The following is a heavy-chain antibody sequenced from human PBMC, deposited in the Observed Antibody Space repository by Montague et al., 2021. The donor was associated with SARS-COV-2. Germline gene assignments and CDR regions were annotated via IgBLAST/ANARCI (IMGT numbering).Heavy chain of an antibody. D-gene: IGHD5-12*01. J-gene: IGHJ4*02. V-gene: IGHV4-4*02. CDR2: ISHSGST. Sequence: SETLSLTCGVSGGSISDNNWWSWVRQSPETGLEWIGEISHSGSTNYNPSLKSRVTISVDTSKNQFSLKLSSVTAADTAVYYCAREVGRGYSGYEGEYWGQGTLVTVSS. CDR1: GGSISDNNW. CDR3: AREVGRGYSGYEGEY.